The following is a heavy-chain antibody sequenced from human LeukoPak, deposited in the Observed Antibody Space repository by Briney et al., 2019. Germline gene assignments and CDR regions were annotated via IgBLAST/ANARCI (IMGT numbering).Heavy chain of an antibody. J-gene: IGHJ4*02. CDR1: GGTFSSYA. D-gene: IGHD3-3*02. V-gene: IGHV1-46*01. CDR3: ARGPPPLADY. Sequence: ASVKVSCKASGGTFSSYAISWVRQAPGQGLEWMGIINPSGGSTSYAQKFQGRVTMTRDTSTSTVYMELSRLRSDDTAVYYCARGPPPLADYWGQGTLVTVSS. CDR2: INPSGGST.